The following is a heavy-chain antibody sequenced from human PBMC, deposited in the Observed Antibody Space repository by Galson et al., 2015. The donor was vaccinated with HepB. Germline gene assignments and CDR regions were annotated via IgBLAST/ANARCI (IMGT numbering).Heavy chain of an antibody. J-gene: IGHJ6*02. CDR3: ARDTYYGDYFGYYYYGMDV. CDR2: ISYDGSNK. V-gene: IGHV3-30*04. CDR1: GFTFSSYA. D-gene: IGHD4-17*01. Sequence: SLRLSCAASGFTFSSYAMHWVRQAPGKGLEWVAVISYDGSNKYYADSVKGRFTISRDNSKNTLYLQMNSLRAEDTAVYYCARDTYYGDYFGYYYYGMDVWGQGTTVTVSS.